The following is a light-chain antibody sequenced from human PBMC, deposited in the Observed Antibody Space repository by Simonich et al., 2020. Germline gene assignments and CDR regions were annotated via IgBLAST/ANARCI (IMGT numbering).Light chain of an antibody. Sequence: EIVMTQSPATLSVSPGERATLSCRSRQSVSSNFTWYQQKPGQAPRLLIYGASPRATGIPARFSGSGSGTEFTLTISSLQSEDFAVYYCQQYNNWPPYTFGQGTKLEIK. J-gene: IGKJ2*01. CDR1: QSVSSN. CDR2: GAS. CDR3: QQYNNWPPYT. V-gene: IGKV3-15*01.